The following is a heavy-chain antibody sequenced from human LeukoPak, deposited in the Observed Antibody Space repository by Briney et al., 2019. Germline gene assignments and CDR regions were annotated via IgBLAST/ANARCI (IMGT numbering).Heavy chain of an antibody. CDR2: IKQDGSEK. D-gene: IGHD6-19*01. V-gene: IGHV3-7*01. Sequence: GGSLRLSCAASGFTSSSYWMSWVRQAPGKGLEWVASIKQDGSEKYYVDSVKGRFTISRDNAKNSLYLQMNSLRAEDTALYYCARAPSEGWFDPWGQGTLVTVSS. J-gene: IGHJ5*02. CDR3: ARAPSEGWFDP. CDR1: GFTSSSYW.